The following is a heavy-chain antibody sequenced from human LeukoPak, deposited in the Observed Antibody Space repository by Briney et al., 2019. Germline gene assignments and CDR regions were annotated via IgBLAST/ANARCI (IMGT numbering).Heavy chain of an antibody. V-gene: IGHV4-59*01. J-gene: IGHJ4*02. CDR3: ARGFLEWLLIDY. Sequence: PSETLSLTCTVSGGSISNYYWSWIRQPPGKGLEWIGYIYYSGSTNYNPSFKSRVTISVDTSKNQFSLKLSSVTAADTAVYYCARGFLEWLLIDYWGQGTLVTVSS. CDR1: GGSISNYY. CDR2: IYYSGST. D-gene: IGHD3-3*01.